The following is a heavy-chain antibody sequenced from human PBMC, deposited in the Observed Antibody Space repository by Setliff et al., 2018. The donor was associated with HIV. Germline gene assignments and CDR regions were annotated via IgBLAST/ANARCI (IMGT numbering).Heavy chain of an antibody. V-gene: IGHV4-59*01. CDR2: IFYSGTT. CDR1: GGSISSYY. Sequence: ASETLSLTCTVSGGSISSYYWSWVRQPPGKGLEWIGYIFYSGTTNYSPSLNSRATISVDTSKNSFSLRLSSVTAADTAVYYCARVNALIRAPFDYWGQVALVTVSS. J-gene: IGHJ4*02. CDR3: ARVNALIRAPFDY.